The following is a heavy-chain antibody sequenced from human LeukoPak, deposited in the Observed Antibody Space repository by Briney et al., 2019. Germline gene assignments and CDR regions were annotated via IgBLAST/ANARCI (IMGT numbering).Heavy chain of an antibody. J-gene: IGHJ4*02. CDR1: GFTLSSYE. Sequence: GGSLRLSCIVSGFTLSSYEMSWIRQAPGKGLEWVASIEYSGGSAYYADSVKGRFSISREDSKNTLYLQLNSLRAEDTAVYYCASAPSAYDSSGDFDYWGQGTLVTVSS. V-gene: IGHV3-23*01. CDR2: IEYSGGSA. D-gene: IGHD3-22*01. CDR3: ASAPSAYDSSGDFDY.